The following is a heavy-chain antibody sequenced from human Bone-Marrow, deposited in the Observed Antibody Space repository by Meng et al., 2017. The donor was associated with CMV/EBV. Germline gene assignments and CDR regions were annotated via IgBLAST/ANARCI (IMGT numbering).Heavy chain of an antibody. CDR3: ARAAPGVNGWSTYVEY. D-gene: IGHD6-19*01. J-gene: IGHJ4*02. CDR2: INPSGGST. Sequence: ASVKVSCKASGYTFTSYYMHWVRQAPGQGLEWMGIINPSGGSTSYAQKFQGRATMTRDTSTSTAYMELSSLRSEDTAVYYCARAAPGVNGWSTYVEYWGQGTLVTVSS. V-gene: IGHV1-46*01. CDR1: GYTFTSYY.